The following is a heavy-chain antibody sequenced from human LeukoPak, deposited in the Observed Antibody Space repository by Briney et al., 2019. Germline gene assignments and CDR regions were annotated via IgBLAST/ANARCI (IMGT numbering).Heavy chain of an antibody. D-gene: IGHD2-15*01. J-gene: IGHJ5*02. CDR2: ISWNSGSI. CDR1: GFTFDDYA. V-gene: IGHV3-9*01. CDR3: AKGGGSGYCSGGSCYSNWFDP. Sequence: PGRSLRLSCAASGFTFDDYAMHWVRQAPGKGLEWVSGISWNSGSIGYADSVKGRFTISRDNAKNSLYLQMNSLRAEDTALYYCAKGGGSGYCSGGSCYSNWFDPWGQGTLVTVSS.